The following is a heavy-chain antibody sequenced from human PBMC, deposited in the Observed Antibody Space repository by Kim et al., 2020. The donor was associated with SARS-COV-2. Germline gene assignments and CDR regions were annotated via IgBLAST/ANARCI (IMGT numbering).Heavy chain of an antibody. V-gene: IGHV4-59*01. CDR3: VRMIVGATTTFDL. D-gene: IGHD1-26*01. CDR2: MYYNGIT. J-gene: IGHJ4*02. Sequence: SETLSLTCAVSGASISSYYWSWIRQPPGKGLEWIGYMYYNGITNYNPSLKSRVTTSVDTSKNQLSLKLSSVTAADTAVYYCVRMIVGATTTFDLWGQGTLVTVSS. CDR1: GASISSYY.